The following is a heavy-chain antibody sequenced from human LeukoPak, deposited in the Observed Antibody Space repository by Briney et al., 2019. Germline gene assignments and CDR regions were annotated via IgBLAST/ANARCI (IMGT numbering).Heavy chain of an antibody. J-gene: IGHJ4*02. CDR1: GGSFSGYY. CDR2: INHSGST. V-gene: IGHV4-34*01. CDR3: ARGGVHVSGSYHFDY. D-gene: IGHD3-10*01. Sequence: PSETLSLTCAVYGGSFSGYYWSWIRQPPGKGLEWIGEINHSGSTNYNPSLKSRVTISVDTSRNQFSLKLSSVTAADTAVYYCARGGVHVSGSYHFDYWGQGTLVTVSS.